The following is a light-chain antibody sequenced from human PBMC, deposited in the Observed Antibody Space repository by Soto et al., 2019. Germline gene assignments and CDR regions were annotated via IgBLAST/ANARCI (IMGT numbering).Light chain of an antibody. V-gene: IGKV3-15*01. Sequence: EIMLTHFPGTLSLCLGDRATLSCSASQSVTGNSLAWYQQKLGQPPRLLIYGASTRATGIPARFSCSGFGTECTLTISSLQSEDFAVYYCQQYKNWPLFGQGTRLE. CDR1: QSVTGN. CDR3: QQYKNWPL. CDR2: GAS. J-gene: IGKJ5*01.